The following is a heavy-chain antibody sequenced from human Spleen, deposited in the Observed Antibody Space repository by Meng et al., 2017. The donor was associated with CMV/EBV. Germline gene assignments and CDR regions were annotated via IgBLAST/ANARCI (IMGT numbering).Heavy chain of an antibody. CDR3: ARDHSRYELLSSDWFDP. V-gene: IGHV3-30-3*01. CDR2: LSADGNNK. J-gene: IGHJ5*02. D-gene: IGHD1-14*01. CDR1: GFTLNDFA. Sequence: GGSLRLSCAASGFTLNDFAVHWVRQAPGKGLEWLAVLSADGNNKYYAASVRGRFSISRDTSRNTFYLQLNSMRPEDTAMYYCARDHSRYELLSSDWFDPWGQGTLVTVSS.